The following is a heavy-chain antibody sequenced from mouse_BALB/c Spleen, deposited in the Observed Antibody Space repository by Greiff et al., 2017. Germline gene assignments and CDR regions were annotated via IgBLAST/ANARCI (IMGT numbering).Heavy chain of an antibody. J-gene: IGHJ4*01. D-gene: IGHD1-2*01. Sequence: VQLQQSGPELVKPGASVKMSCKASGYTFTSYVMYWVKQRPGQGLEWIGGINPSNGGTNFNEKFKSKATLTVDKSSSTAYMQLSSLTSEDSAVYYCTREGRLRGAMDYWGQGTSVTVSS. CDR3: TREGRLRGAMDY. V-gene: IGHV1S81*02. CDR2: INPSNGGT. CDR1: GYTFTSYV.